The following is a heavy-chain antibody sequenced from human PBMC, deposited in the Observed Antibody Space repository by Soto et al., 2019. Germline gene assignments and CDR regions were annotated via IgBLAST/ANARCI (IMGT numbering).Heavy chain of an antibody. D-gene: IGHD4-4*01. V-gene: IGHV4-59*01. CDR2: VYYTGST. CDR3: ARGLNDYNLRNWFDP. Sequence: QVQLQESRPGLLKPSETLSLTCSVSGGSIANYYWCWIRQPPGTGLEWIGYVYYTGSTNYNPSLKSGVAMSVDTSRNLFPLRLNSVSAADTAMYYCARGLNDYNLRNWFDPWGRGTLGSVSS. CDR1: GGSIANYY. J-gene: IGHJ5*02.